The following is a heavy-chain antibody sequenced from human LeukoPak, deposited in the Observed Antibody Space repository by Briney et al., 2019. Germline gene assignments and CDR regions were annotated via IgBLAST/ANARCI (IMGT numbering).Heavy chain of an antibody. Sequence: GGSLRLSCAASGFTFSSYEMNWVRQAPGKGLEWVSYISSSGSTIYYADSVKGRFTISRDNAKNSLYLQMNSLRAEDTAVYYCARGRYSGYGHDYWGQGTLVTVSS. J-gene: IGHJ4*02. CDR3: ARGRYSGYGHDY. V-gene: IGHV3-48*03. CDR1: GFTFSSYE. CDR2: ISSSGSTI. D-gene: IGHD5-12*01.